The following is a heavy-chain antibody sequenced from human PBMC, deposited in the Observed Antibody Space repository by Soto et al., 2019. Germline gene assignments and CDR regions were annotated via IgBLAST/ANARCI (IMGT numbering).Heavy chain of an antibody. CDR1: GFTFSSSA. CDR2: MSYDGSNE. Sequence: QVQLVESGGGVFPHGRSLRLSCAASGFTFSSSAMHWVRQAPGKGLVWVAVMSYDGSNEYYADSVKGRFIISRDNSKNTLYLQMNSLRAEDTAVYYCARDSILSGTTRPPPLDYWGQGTLVTVSS. CDR3: ARDSILSGTTRPPPLDY. V-gene: IGHV3-30-3*01. J-gene: IGHJ4*02. D-gene: IGHD4-17*01.